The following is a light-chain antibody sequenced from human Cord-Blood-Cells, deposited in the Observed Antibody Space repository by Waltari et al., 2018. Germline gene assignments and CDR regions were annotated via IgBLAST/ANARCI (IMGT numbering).Light chain of an antibody. CDR3: QQLNSYPR. J-gene: IGKJ3*01. CDR2: AAS. Sequence: DIQSTQSPSFLSASVGDRATITCRASQGISSYLAWYQQKPGKAPKLLIYAASTLQSGVPSRFSGSGSGTEFTLTISSLQPEDFATYYCQQLNSYPRFGPGTKVDIK. CDR1: QGISSY. V-gene: IGKV1-9*01.